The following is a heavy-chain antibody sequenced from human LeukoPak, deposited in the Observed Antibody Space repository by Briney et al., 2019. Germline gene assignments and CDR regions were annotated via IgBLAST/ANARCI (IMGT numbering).Heavy chain of an antibody. V-gene: IGHV4-30-2*01. Sequence: SQTLSLTCTVSGGSISSGGYYWSWIRQPPGKGLERIGYIYHSGSTYYNPSLKSRVTTSVDRSKNQFSLKLSSVTAADMAVYYCASKVIVGAGADYWGKGTTVTVSS. J-gene: IGHJ6*04. D-gene: IGHD1-26*01. CDR2: IYHSGST. CDR1: GGSISSGGYY. CDR3: ASKVIVGAGADY.